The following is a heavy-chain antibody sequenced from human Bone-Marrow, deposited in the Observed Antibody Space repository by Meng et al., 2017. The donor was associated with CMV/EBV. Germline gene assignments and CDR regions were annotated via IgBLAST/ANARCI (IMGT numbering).Heavy chain of an antibody. Sequence: EVQLVESGGXLVKPGXSLRLSCAASGFTFSSYSMNWVRQAPGKGLEWVSSISSSSSYIYYADSVKGRFTISRDNAKNSLYLQMNSLRAEDTAVYYCARPYYYDSSGYYGRSEYFQHGGQGTLVTVSS. D-gene: IGHD3-22*01. CDR1: GFTFSSYS. V-gene: IGHV3-21*01. J-gene: IGHJ1*01. CDR2: ISSSSSYI. CDR3: ARPYYYDSSGYYGRSEYFQH.